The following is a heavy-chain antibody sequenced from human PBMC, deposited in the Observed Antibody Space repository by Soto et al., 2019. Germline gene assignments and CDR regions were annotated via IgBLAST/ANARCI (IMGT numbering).Heavy chain of an antibody. V-gene: IGHV3-30-3*01. CDR3: ATSTYGDYYYFDY. D-gene: IGHD4-17*01. Sequence: GGSLRLSCAASGFTFSSYAMHWVRQAPGKGLEWVAVISYDGSNKYYADSVKGRFTISRDNSKNTLYLQMNSLRAEDTAVYYCATSTYGDYYYFDYWGQGTLVTVSS. J-gene: IGHJ4*02. CDR2: ISYDGSNK. CDR1: GFTFSSYA.